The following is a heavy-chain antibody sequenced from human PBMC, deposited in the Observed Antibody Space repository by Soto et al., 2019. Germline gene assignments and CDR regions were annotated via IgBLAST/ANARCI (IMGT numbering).Heavy chain of an antibody. D-gene: IGHD2-15*01. J-gene: IGHJ6*02. CDR1: GFTFTSSA. V-gene: IGHV1-58*01. CDR3: AADLGYCSGGSCSGRYYYYYYGMDV. CDR2: IVVGSGNT. Sequence: SVKVSCKACGFTFTSSAVQWVRQARGQRLEWIGWIVVGSGNTNYAQKFQERVTITRDMSTSTAYMELSSLRSEDTAVYYCAADLGYCSGGSCSGRYYYYYYGMDVWGQGTTVTVSS.